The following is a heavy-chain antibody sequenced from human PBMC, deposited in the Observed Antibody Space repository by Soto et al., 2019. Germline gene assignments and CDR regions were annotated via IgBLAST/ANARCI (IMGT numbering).Heavy chain of an antibody. Sequence: GGSLRLSCAASGFTFSSYSMNWVRQAPGKGLEWVSYISSSSSTIYYADSVKGRFTISRDNAKNSLYLQMNSLRDEDTAVYYCARVIQASGIVSAPDAFDIWGQGTMVTVSS. D-gene: IGHD2-21*01. CDR2: ISSSSSTI. V-gene: IGHV3-48*02. CDR3: ARVIQASGIVSAPDAFDI. J-gene: IGHJ3*02. CDR1: GFTFSSYS.